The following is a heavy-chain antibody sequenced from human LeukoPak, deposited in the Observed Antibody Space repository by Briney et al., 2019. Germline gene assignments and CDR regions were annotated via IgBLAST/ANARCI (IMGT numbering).Heavy chain of an antibody. J-gene: IGHJ4*02. CDR2: ISSRSGTI. CDR1: GFTFSSYA. D-gene: IGHD2-2*01. Sequence: GGSLRLSCAASGFTFSSYAMSWVRQAPGRGLEWVAYISSRSGTIYYADSVRGRFTISRDNAKNSLYLQMNSLRAEDTAIYYCAREYELPASSPYFDYWGQGTLVTVSS. CDR3: AREYELPASSPYFDY. V-gene: IGHV3-48*01.